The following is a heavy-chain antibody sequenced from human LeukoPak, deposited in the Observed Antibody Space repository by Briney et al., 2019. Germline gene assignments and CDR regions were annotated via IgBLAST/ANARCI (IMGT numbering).Heavy chain of an antibody. J-gene: IGHJ4*02. CDR1: EFIFSGYW. Sequence: SGGSLRLSCAASEFIFSGYWMNWVRQAPGKGLEWVANIKQDGSEKQYVDSVRGRFTISRDNAKNSLYLQMNSLRVEDTAVYYCARDGFVGAADYWGQGTLVTVFS. CDR2: IKQDGSEK. CDR3: ARDGFVGAADY. V-gene: IGHV3-7*01. D-gene: IGHD6-13*01.